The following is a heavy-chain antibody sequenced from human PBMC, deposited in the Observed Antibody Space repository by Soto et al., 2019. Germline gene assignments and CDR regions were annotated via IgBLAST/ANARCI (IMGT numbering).Heavy chain of an antibody. J-gene: IGHJ4*02. D-gene: IGHD2-21*02. Sequence: QVQLVQSGAEVKKPGASVKVSCKASGNTFSNCYIHWVRQAPGQGLEWMGTINPSGGHTTYAQKFLGRVTMTRDSSTSTLYMELTSLRFEDTAVYYCARGGHVVVVTAAFDYWGQGTLVTVSS. CDR2: INPSGGHT. CDR3: ARGGHVVVVTAAFDY. V-gene: IGHV1-46*03. CDR1: GNTFSNCY.